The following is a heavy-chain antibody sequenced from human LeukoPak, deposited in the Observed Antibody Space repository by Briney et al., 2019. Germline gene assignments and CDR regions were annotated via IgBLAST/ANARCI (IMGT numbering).Heavy chain of an antibody. D-gene: IGHD3-10*01. CDR2: INPTTGDT. CDR3: ARDRLLWFGELPDFDY. CDR1: GYTFTSYY. Sequence: GASVKVSCKASGYTFTSYYMHWVRQAPGQGLEWMGIINPTTGDTTYAQKFQGRLTMTRDMSTSTVYMELSSLTSEDTAVYYCARDRLLWFGELPDFDYWGQGTLVTVSS. J-gene: IGHJ4*02. V-gene: IGHV1-46*01.